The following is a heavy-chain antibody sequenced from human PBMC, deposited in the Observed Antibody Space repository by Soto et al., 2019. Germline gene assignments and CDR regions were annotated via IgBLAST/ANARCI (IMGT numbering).Heavy chain of an antibody. J-gene: IGHJ1*01. CDR1: GFTFSSYA. CDR3: ARDQAAGGTISRYFQD. CDR2: ISGGGSTT. V-gene: IGHV3-23*01. Sequence: LRLSCEASGFTFSSYAMSWVRQAPGKGLEWVSGISGGGSTTYYADSVKGRFTISRDNSKNTLYLQVNSLRAEDTAVYYCARDQAAGGTISRYFQDWGQGTLVTVSS. D-gene: IGHD6-13*01.